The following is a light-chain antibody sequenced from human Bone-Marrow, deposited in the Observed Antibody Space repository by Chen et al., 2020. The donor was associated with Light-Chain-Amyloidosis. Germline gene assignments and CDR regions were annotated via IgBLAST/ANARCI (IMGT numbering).Light chain of an antibody. J-gene: IGLJ2*01. CDR1: SSNIGSNY. Sequence: VTISCSGTSSNIGSNYIYWYQQFPGTPPKLLIYRNNQRPSGVTDRFSGSKSGTSASLAISGLRPEDEADYYCSAWDDSLSAVVFGGGTKLTVL. CDR2: RNN. V-gene: IGLV1-47*01. CDR3: SAWDDSLSAVV.